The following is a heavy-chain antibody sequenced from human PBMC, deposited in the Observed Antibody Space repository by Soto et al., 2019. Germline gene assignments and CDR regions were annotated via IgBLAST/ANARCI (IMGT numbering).Heavy chain of an antibody. V-gene: IGHV1-69*01. CDR2: IVPTYRTI. CDR1: GGA. D-gene: IGHD3-10*01. J-gene: IGHJ4*02. Sequence: QVQLEQSEIEVKKPGSSVKVPCKVSGGAISWVRQAPGQGFEWLAGIVPTYRTIKYGQKFPDRLTITADYMPLPRLRPGDTAVYYWVSSRSVPRDMYFGSWSSLDDWGQGTLV. CDR3: VSSRSVPRDMYFGSWSSLDD.